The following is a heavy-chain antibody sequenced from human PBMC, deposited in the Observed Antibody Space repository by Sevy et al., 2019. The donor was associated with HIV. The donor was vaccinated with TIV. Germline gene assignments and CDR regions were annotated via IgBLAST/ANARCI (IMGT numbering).Heavy chain of an antibody. CDR1: GFTFTDYW. CDR2: IKQDESEK. D-gene: IGHD3-3*01. Sequence: GGYLRLSCAASGFTFTDYWMSWVRQTPGKGLEWVATIKQDESEKYYVDSVKGRFAISRDNGKNSVSLQMNGLRVEDTALYYCAREVGGFNWRPYYFDSCGQGTLVTVSS. CDR3: AREVGGFNWRPYYFDS. J-gene: IGHJ4*02. V-gene: IGHV3-7*01.